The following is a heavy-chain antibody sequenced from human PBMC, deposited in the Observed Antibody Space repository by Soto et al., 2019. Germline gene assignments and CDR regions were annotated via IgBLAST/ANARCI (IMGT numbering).Heavy chain of an antibody. Sequence: SETLSLTCTVSGVSISSYYWSWIRQPAGKGLEWIGRIYTSGSTNYNPALKSRVTMSVDTSKNQFSLKLSSVTAADTAVYYCARDISIAVAGTDWYFDLWGRGTLVTVSS. D-gene: IGHD6-19*01. CDR3: ARDISIAVAGTDWYFDL. CDR1: GVSISSYY. CDR2: IYTSGST. J-gene: IGHJ2*01. V-gene: IGHV4-4*07.